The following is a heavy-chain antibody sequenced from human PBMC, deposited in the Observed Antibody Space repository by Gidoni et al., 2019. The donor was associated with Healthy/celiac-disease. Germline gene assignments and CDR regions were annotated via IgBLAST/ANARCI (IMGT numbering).Heavy chain of an antibody. CDR2: INSDGSST. CDR3: ARESHPYSGYPAYYYYYGMDV. Sequence: EVQLVESGGGLVQPGGSLRLSCAASGFTFRRYWMHWVRQAPGKGLVWVSRINSDGSSTSYADSVKGRFTISRDNAKNTLYLQMNSLRAEDTAVYYCARESHPYSGYPAYYYYYGMDVWGQGTTVTVSS. J-gene: IGHJ6*02. D-gene: IGHD5-12*01. V-gene: IGHV3-74*01. CDR1: GFTFRRYW.